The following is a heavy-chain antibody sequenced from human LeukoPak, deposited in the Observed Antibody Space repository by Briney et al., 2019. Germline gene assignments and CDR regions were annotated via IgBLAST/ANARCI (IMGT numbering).Heavy chain of an antibody. D-gene: IGHD6-13*01. CDR3: AKNGAAAGLDY. J-gene: IGHJ4*02. Sequence: GGSLRLSCAASGFTFSSYGMHWVRQAPGKGLEWVAVISYDGSNKYYADSVKGRFTISRDNSKNTLYLQMNSLGAEDTAVYYCAKNGAAAGLDYWGQGTLVTVSS. CDR2: ISYDGSNK. V-gene: IGHV3-30*18. CDR1: GFTFSSYG.